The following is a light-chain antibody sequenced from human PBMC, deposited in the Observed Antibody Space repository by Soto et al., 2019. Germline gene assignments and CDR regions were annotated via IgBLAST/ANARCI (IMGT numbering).Light chain of an antibody. CDR1: SSDVGGYKF. V-gene: IGLV2-14*01. Sequence: QSALTQPASVSGSHGQSITISCTGTSSDVGGYKFVSWYQQHPGTVPKLLIYDVSNRPSGVSNRFSGSKSGNTASLTISGLQAEDEAEYYCSSYTRSTTLDVLFGGGTQLTVL. CDR2: DVS. J-gene: IGLJ2*01. CDR3: SSYTRSTTLDVL.